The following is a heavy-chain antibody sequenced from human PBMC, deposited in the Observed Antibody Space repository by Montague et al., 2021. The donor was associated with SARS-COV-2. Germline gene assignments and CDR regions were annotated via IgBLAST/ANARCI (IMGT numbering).Heavy chain of an antibody. CDR3: ARAPSASYSVGGDSFDI. D-gene: IGHD5/OR15-5a*01. CDR2: ISTSSLYI. J-gene: IGHJ3*02. CDR1: GFSVSSSY. Sequence: SLRLSCAASGFSVSSSYMNWVRQAPGKGLEWVSSISTSSLYIYYAASVKGRFTISRANAKNSLFLQMDSLRAEDTAVYYCARAPSASYSVGGDSFDIWGQGTMVTVSS. V-gene: IGHV3-21*01.